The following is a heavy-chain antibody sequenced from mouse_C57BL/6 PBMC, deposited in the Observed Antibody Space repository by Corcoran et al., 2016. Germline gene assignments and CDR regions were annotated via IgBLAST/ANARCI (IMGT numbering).Heavy chain of an antibody. J-gene: IGHJ4*01. Sequence: QVQLQQSGAELARPGASVKLSCKASGYTFTSYGISWVKQRTGQGLEWIGEIYPRSGNTYYNEKFKGKATLTADKSSSTAYMELRSLTSADYAVYFCARSGSSYGEAMDYWGQGTSVTVSS. CDR1: GYTFTSYG. D-gene: IGHD1-1*01. CDR3: ARSGSSYGEAMDY. V-gene: IGHV1-81*01. CDR2: IYPRSGNT.